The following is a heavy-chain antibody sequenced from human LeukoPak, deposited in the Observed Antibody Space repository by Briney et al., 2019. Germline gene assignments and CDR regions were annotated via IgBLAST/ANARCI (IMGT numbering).Heavy chain of an antibody. V-gene: IGHV3-23*01. Sequence: GGSLRLSCAASGFTFSSYAMTWVRQVPGKGLEWISSISGNGVSTYYTDSVKGRFTISRDNSKNTLYLQMNSLRAEDTAVYYCAKDRTQSLVLTFDYWGQGTLVTVSS. J-gene: IGHJ4*02. CDR2: ISGNGVST. CDR3: AKDRTQSLVLTFDY. D-gene: IGHD6-19*01. CDR1: GFTFSSYA.